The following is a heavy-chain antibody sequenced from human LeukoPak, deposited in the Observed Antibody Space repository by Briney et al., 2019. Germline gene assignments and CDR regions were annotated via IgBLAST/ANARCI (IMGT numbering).Heavy chain of an antibody. CDR1: GGSFSGYY. J-gene: IGHJ6*02. V-gene: IGHV4-34*01. CDR2: INHSGRT. D-gene: IGHD2-2*01. CDR3: ARGPYCSTTSCPRWGYYYGMDV. Sequence: PSETLSLTCAVYGGSFSGYYWSWIRQPPGKGLEWIGEINHSGRTNYNPSLKSRVTISVDTSKNQVSLELSSVTAADTAVYYCARGPYCSTTSCPRWGYYYGMDVWGQGTTVTVSS.